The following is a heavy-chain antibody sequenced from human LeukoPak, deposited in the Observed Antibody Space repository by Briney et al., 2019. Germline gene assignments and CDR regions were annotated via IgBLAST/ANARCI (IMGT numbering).Heavy chain of an antibody. CDR2: ISYDGSNK. D-gene: IGHD3-10*01. Sequence: GGSLRLSCAASGFTFSSYGMHWVRQAPGKGLEWVAVISYDGSNKYYADSVKGRFTISRDNSKNTLYLQMNSLRAEDTAVYYCAKDRVTMVRGVISHIPHLRKTRRYYGMDVWGKGTAVTVSS. V-gene: IGHV3-30*18. CDR3: AKDRVTMVRGVISHIPHLRKTRRYYGMDV. CDR1: GFTFSSYG. J-gene: IGHJ6*04.